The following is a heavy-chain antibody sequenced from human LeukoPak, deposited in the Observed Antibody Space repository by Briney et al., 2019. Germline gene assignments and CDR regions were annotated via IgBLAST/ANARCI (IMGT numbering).Heavy chain of an antibody. CDR2: IHYSGSI. CDR1: GGSISSYY. D-gene: IGHD1-1*01. Sequence: SETLSLTCTVSGGSISSYYWSWIRQPPGKGLEWIGYIHYSGSINYNPSLKSRVTISVDTSKNQFSLKVSSVTAADTAVYYCARGNWYLDYWGQGTLVTVSS. J-gene: IGHJ4*02. CDR3: ARGNWYLDY. V-gene: IGHV4-59*01.